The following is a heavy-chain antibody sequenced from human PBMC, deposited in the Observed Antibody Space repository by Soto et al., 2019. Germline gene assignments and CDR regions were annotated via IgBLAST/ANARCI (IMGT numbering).Heavy chain of an antibody. V-gene: IGHV3-21*01. Sequence: GGSLRLSCAASGFTFSSYSMNWVRQAQGKGLEWVSSISSSSSYIYYADSVKGRFTISRDNAKNSLYLQMNSLRAEDTAVYYCARDRGFLQWPSNFDYWGQGTLVTVSS. D-gene: IGHD3-3*01. CDR2: ISSSSSYI. J-gene: IGHJ4*02. CDR3: ARDRGFLQWPSNFDY. CDR1: GFTFSSYS.